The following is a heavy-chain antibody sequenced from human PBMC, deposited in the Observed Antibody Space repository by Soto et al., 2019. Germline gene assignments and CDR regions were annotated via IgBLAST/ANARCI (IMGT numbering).Heavy chain of an antibody. CDR2: LNFTSTT. Sequence: SETLSLTCTVSGGSFNNVMYYWSRSRQPPGQGLEWIVNLNFTSTTIYNPSLKIRITISVDTYKDQFFLKLTSVTAADSAVYYCARYCNNSVFRHLYYFDDWGLGTPVTVSS. V-gene: IGHV4-61*01. J-gene: IGHJ4*01. CDR1: GGSFNNVMYY. D-gene: IGHD2-8*01. CDR3: ARYCNNSVFRHLYYFDD.